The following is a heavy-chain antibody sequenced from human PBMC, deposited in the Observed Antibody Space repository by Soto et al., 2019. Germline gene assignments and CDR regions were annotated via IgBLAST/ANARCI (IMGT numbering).Heavy chain of an antibody. D-gene: IGHD3-10*01. CDR2: ISTYTGNT. J-gene: IGHJ6*02. Sequence: QVHLVQSGAEVKKPGASVKVSCKASGYTFTNYDINWVRQAPGQGLEWMGWISTYTGNTNYAQKLQGRVTMTTDTPTSTASMELRSLRSDDTAVDYCARGYYYGSGRPHTGGMDVWGQGTTVTVSS. CDR1: GYTFTNYD. V-gene: IGHV1-18*01. CDR3: ARGYYYGSGRPHTGGMDV.